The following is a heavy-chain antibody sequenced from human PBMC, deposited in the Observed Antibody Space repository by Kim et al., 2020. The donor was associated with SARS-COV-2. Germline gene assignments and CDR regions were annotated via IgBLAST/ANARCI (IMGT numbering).Heavy chain of an antibody. CDR1: GFTFSSYG. CDR3: AKGDRYCSSTSCYERDYYYGLDV. D-gene: IGHD2-2*01. J-gene: IGHJ6*02. CDR2: ISYDGSNK. Sequence: GGSLRLSCAASGFTFSSYGMHWVRQAPGKGLEWVAVISYDGSNKYYADSVKGRFTISRDNSKNTLYLQMNSLRAEDTAVYYCAKGDRYCSSTSCYERDYYYGLDVWGQGTTVTVSS. V-gene: IGHV3-30*18.